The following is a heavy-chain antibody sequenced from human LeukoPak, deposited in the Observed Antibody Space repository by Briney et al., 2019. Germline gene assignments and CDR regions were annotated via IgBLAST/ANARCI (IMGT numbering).Heavy chain of an antibody. Sequence: SETLSLTCTVSGGSISSSSYYWGWIRQPPGKWLEWIGSIYYSGSTYYNPSLKSRVTISVDTSKNQFSLKLSSVTAADTAVYYCARRRPSHYFDYWGQGTLVTVSS. J-gene: IGHJ4*02. CDR1: GGSISSSSYY. V-gene: IGHV4-39*01. CDR3: ARRRPSHYFDY. CDR2: IYYSGST.